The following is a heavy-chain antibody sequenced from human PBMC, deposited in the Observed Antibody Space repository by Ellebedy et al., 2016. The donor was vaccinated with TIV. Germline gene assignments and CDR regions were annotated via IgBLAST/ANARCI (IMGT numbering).Heavy chain of an antibody. D-gene: IGHD5-24*01. J-gene: IGHJ4*02. Sequence: GESLKISCKGSGYGFTTYWIGWVRQMPGKGLEWMGTIYPGDSDTRYSQAFQGQVTTSADKSITTAYLEWNSLETSDSGMYYCARMGRDGNNFVDSWGQGTLVTVSS. CDR3: ARMGRDGNNFVDS. V-gene: IGHV5-51*01. CDR2: IYPGDSDT. CDR1: GYGFTTYW.